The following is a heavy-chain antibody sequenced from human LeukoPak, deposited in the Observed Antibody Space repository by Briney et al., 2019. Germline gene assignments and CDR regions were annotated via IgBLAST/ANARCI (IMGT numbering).Heavy chain of an antibody. V-gene: IGHV4-59*01. Sequence: SETLSLTCTVSGGSISSYYWSWIRQPPGKGLEWIGNIYYSGSTNYNPSLKSRVTISVDTSKNQFSLKLSSVTAADTAVYYCARAPNCGGDCYSDYWGQGTLVTVSS. CDR3: ARAPNCGGDCYSDY. CDR1: GGSISSYY. CDR2: IYYSGST. J-gene: IGHJ4*02. D-gene: IGHD2-21*02.